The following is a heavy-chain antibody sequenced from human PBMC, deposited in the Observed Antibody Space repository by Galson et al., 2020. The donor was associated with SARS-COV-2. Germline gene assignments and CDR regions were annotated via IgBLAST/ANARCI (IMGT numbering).Heavy chain of an antibody. CDR2: ISYDGSNK. D-gene: IGHD5-18*01. Sequence: GGSLRLSCAASGFTFSSYAMHWVRQAPGKGLEWVAVISYDGSNKYYADSVKGRFTISRDNSKNTLYLQMNSLRAEDTAVYYCARGRGYRLIDYWGQGTLVTVSS. CDR3: ARGRGYRLIDY. CDR1: GFTFSSYA. J-gene: IGHJ4*02. V-gene: IGHV3-30*04.